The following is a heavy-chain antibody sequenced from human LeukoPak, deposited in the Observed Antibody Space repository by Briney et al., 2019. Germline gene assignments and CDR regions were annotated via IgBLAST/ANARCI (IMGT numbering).Heavy chain of an antibody. CDR3: ARAGQLEYNWFDP. V-gene: IGHV1-2*02. D-gene: IGHD6-6*01. Sequence: ASVKVSCKASGYTFTGYYMHWVRQAPGQGLEWMGWINPNSGGTNYAQKFQGRVTMTRDTSISTAYMELSRLRSDDTAVYYCARAGQLEYNWFDPWGQGTLVTVSS. J-gene: IGHJ5*02. CDR2: INPNSGGT. CDR1: GYTFTGYY.